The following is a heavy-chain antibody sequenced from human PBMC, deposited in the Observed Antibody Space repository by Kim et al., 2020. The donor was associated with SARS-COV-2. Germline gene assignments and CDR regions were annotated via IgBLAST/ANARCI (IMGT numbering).Heavy chain of an antibody. CDR3: QIVGATSLDY. CDR2: ST. J-gene: IGHJ4*02. V-gene: IGHV1-46*01. Sequence: STSYAQKFQGRVTMTRDTSTSTVYMELSSLRSEDTAVYYCQIVGATSLDYWGQGTLVTVSS. D-gene: IGHD1-26*01.